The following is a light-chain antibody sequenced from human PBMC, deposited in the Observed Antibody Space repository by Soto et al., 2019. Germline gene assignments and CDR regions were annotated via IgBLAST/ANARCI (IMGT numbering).Light chain of an antibody. CDR3: CLYAVTFYV. CDR2: DVS. J-gene: IGLJ1*01. Sequence: QSALTQPRSVSGSPGQSVTISCTGTTSDVGTYDFVSWYQQHPGKAPRLMIFDVSERPSGVPDRFSGSKSGNTASLTISGRQAEDEADYYCCLYAVTFYVFGTGTKLTVL. CDR1: TSDVGTYDF. V-gene: IGLV2-11*01.